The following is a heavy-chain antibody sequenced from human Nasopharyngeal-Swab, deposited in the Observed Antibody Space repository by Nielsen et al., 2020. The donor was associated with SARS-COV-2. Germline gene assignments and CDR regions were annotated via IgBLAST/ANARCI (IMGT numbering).Heavy chain of an antibody. Sequence: GGDLRLPCEASGFNCRSYAMHWARQAPDKELEWVAVISYDGSNKYYADSVKGRFTISRDNSKNTLYLQMNSLRAEDTAVYYCARGGLLELGFYWYFDLWGRGTLVTVSS. J-gene: IGHJ2*01. CDR2: ISYDGSNK. CDR3: ARGGLLELGFYWYFDL. CDR1: GFNCRSYA. D-gene: IGHD2-21*02. V-gene: IGHV3-30-3*01.